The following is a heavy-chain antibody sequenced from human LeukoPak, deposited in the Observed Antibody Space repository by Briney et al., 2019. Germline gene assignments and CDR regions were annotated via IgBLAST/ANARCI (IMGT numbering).Heavy chain of an antibody. D-gene: IGHD3-22*01. CDR1: GFTFSDYY. CDR3: AGLVGRYSSGLYYYYFDY. J-gene: IGHJ4*02. V-gene: IGHV4-34*08. CDR2: TYLSGTT. Sequence: GSLRLSCAASGFTFSDYYMSWIRQPPGKGLEWIGETYLSGTTHSNPSVKSRVTISIDKSKNQFFLNLSSVTAADTAVYYCAGLVGRYSSGLYYYYFDYWGQGTLVTVSS.